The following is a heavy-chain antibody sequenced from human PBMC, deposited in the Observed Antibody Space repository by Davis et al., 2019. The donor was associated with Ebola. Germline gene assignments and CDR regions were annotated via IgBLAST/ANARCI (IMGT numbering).Heavy chain of an antibody. CDR3: ARHYYDSSGYYEFDY. D-gene: IGHD3-22*01. V-gene: IGHV1-46*03. CDR1: GYTFTGYY. J-gene: IGHJ4*02. Sequence: AASVKVSCKASGYTFTGYYMHWVRQAPGQGLEWMGIINPSGGSTSYAQKFQGRVTMTRDTSTSTVYMELSSLRSEDTAVYYCARHYYDSSGYYEFDYWGQGTLVTVSS. CDR2: INPSGGST.